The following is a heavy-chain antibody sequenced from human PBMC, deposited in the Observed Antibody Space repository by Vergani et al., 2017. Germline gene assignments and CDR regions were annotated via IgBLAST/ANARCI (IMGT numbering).Heavy chain of an antibody. CDR3: ARVLLWFGESPGEVYYYGMDV. CDR1: GGTFSSYA. J-gene: IGHJ6*02. V-gene: IGHV1-69*01. CDR2: IIPIFGTA. D-gene: IGHD3-10*01. Sequence: QVQLVQSGAEVKKPWSSVKVSCKASGGTFSSYAISWVRQAPGQGLEWMGGIIPIFGTANYAQKFQGRVTITADESTSTAYMELSSLRSEDTAVYYCARVLLWFGESPGEVYYYGMDVWGQGTTVTVSS.